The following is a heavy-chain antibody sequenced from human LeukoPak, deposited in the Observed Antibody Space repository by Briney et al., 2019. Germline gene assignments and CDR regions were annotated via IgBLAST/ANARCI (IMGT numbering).Heavy chain of an antibody. CDR1: GFTFNAHA. V-gene: IGHV3-23*01. CDR2: VSGSGTNT. D-gene: IGHD5-12*01. J-gene: IGHJ4*02. CDR3: AKXIRGYDQPVDY. Sequence: GGSLRLSCAASGFTFNAHAMSWVRQAPGKGLEGVSSVSGSGTNTYYADSGKGGFTISRDNSKNTLFMQMNSLRAEETAVYYGAKXIRGYDQPVDYWGQGTLVTVSS.